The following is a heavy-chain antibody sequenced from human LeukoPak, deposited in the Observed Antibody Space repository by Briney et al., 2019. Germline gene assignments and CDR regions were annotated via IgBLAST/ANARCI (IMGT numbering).Heavy chain of an antibody. J-gene: IGHJ4*02. CDR2: VSGSGGST. V-gene: IGHV3-23*01. CDR1: GFTFDDYG. Sequence: GGSLRLSCAASGFTFDDYGMSWVRQAPGKGLEWVSTVSGSGGSTYHADSVKGRFTISRDNSKNTLYLQMNSLRAEDTAVYYCAKDRGTVVPTYFDYWGQGTLVTVSS. CDR3: AKDRGTVVPTYFDY. D-gene: IGHD4-23*01.